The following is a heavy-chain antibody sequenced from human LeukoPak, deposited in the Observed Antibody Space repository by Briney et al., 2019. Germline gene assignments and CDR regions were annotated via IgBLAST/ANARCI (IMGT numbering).Heavy chain of an antibody. CDR2: ISGSGGST. J-gene: IGHJ4*02. V-gene: IGHV3-23*01. CDR1: GFTFSSYA. D-gene: IGHD3-22*01. CDR3: ARGRYYDNSVYYYFDY. Sequence: GRSLRLSCAASGFTFSSYAMSWVRQAPGMGLAWVSAISGSGGSTYYADSVKGRFTISRDTSKNTLYLQMNSLRAEDTAVYYCARGRYYDNSVYYYFDYWGRGTLVTVSS.